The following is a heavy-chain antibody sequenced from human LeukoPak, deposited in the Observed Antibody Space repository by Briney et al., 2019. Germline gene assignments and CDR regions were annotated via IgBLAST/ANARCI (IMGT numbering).Heavy chain of an antibody. V-gene: IGHV4-34*01. D-gene: IGHD3-10*01. J-gene: IGHJ5*02. CDR3: ARWAPRVRGVLGINWFDP. Sequence: SETLSLTCAVYGGSFSGYYWSWIRQPPGKGLEWIGEINHSGSTNYNPSLKSRVTISVDTSKNQFSLKLSSVTAADTAVYYCARWAPRVRGVLGINWFDPWGQGTLVTASS. CDR1: GGSFSGYY. CDR2: INHSGST.